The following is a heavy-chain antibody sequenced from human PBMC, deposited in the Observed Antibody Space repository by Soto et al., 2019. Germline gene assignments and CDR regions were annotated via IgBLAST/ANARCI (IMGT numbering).Heavy chain of an antibody. CDR1: SGSISSGGYY. CDR3: ARAHSGYDSPYYYGMDV. V-gene: IGHV4-31*03. CDR2: IYYSGST. Sequence: SETLSLTCTVSSGSISSGGYYWSWIRQHPGKGLEWIGYIYYSGSTYYNPSLKSRVTISVDTSKNQFSLKLSSVTAADTAVYYCARAHSGYDSPYYYGMDVWGQGTTVTVSS. J-gene: IGHJ6*02. D-gene: IGHD5-12*01.